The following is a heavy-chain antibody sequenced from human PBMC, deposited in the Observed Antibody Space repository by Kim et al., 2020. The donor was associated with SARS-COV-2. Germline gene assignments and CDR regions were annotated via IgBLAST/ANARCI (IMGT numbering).Heavy chain of an antibody. V-gene: IGHV3-21*01. D-gene: IGHD3-3*01. CDR3: ARDSPGRVFGVAPHYYYYGMDV. J-gene: IGHJ6*02. Sequence: GGSLRLSCAASGFTFSSYSMNWVRQAPGKGLEWVSSISSSSSYIYYADSVKGRFTISRDNAKNSLYLQMNSLRAEDTAVYYCARDSPGRVFGVAPHYYYYGMDVWGQGTTVTVSS. CDR1: GFTFSSYS. CDR2: ISSSSSYI.